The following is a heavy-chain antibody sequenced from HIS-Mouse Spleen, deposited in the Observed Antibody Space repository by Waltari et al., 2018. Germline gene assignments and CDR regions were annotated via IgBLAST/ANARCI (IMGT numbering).Heavy chain of an antibody. J-gene: IGHJ3*02. D-gene: IGHD6-13*01. CDR2: ISSSSSTI. Sequence: EVQLVESGGGLVQPGGSLRLSCAAFGFTFSSYSMTWVRQAPGKGLEWVSYISSSSSTIYYADSVKGRFTISRDNAKNSLYLQMNSLRAEDTAVYYCARDRGWAAAGNDAFDIWGQGTMVTVSS. V-gene: IGHV3-48*01. CDR1: GFTFSSYS. CDR3: ARDRGWAAAGNDAFDI.